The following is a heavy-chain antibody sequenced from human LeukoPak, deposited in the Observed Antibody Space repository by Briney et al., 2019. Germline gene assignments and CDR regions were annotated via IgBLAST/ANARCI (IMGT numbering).Heavy chain of an antibody. J-gene: IGHJ3*02. CDR1: GFTFSSYE. CDR2: ISSSGSTI. D-gene: IGHD3-16*01. Sequence: GGSLRLSCAASGFTFSSYEVNWVRQAPGKGLEGVSYISSSGSTIYYADSVKGRFTISRDNAKNSLYLQMNSLRAEDTAVYYCAREWGNAGDPGTFDIWGQGTMVTVSS. CDR3: AREWGNAGDPGTFDI. V-gene: IGHV3-48*03.